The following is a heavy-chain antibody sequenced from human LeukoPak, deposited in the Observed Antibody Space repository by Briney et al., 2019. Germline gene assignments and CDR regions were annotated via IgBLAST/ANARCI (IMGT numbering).Heavy chain of an antibody. CDR3: ARDYRSVADY. V-gene: IGHV3-48*03. Sequence: GSLRLSCAATGFTFTNYEMNWVRQAPGKGLEWVSYISSSGSTVYYADSVKGRFTISRDNAKNSLYLQMNSLRAVDTAVYYCARDYRSVADYWGQGTLVTVSS. CDR1: GFTFTNYE. CDR2: ISSSGSTV. J-gene: IGHJ4*02. D-gene: IGHD2-15*01.